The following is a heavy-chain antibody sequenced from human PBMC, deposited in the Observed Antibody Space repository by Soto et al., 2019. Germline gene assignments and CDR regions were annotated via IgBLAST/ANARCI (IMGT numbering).Heavy chain of an antibody. J-gene: IGHJ6*02. CDR2: IIPIFGTA. D-gene: IGHD2-8*02. CDR1: GGTFSSYA. Sequence: SVKVSCKASGGTFSSYAISWVRQAPGQGLEWMGGIIPIFGTANYAQKFQGRVTITADESTSTAYMELSSLRSEDTAVYYCARDSGVVYPPYYYYYGMDVWGQGTTVTVSS. V-gene: IGHV1-69*13. CDR3: ARDSGVVYPPYYYYYGMDV.